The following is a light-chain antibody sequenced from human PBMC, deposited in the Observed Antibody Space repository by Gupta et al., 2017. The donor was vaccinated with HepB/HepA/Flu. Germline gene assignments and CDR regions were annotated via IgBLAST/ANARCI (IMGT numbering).Light chain of an antibody. CDR3: QQRSNCPNS. Sequence: ETVLTQSPATLSLSPGERATLSCRASQSVSSYLAWYQQKPGQAPRLLIYDASNSATGIPARFSGSGSGTAFTLTIIRLEPEAFAVYYCQQRSNCPNSFGQGTKLEIK. CDR2: DAS. V-gene: IGKV3-11*01. CDR1: QSVSSY. J-gene: IGKJ2*03.